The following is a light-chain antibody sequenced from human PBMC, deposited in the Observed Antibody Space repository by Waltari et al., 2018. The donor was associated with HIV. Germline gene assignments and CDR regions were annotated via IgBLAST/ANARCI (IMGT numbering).Light chain of an antibody. CDR3: AAWDDSLSGSWV. Sequence: QSVMTQPPSASGTPGQRVTISCSRSSSNIGMNYVNWYQQPPGTTPKLLIYRNNQRPSGVPDRFSGSKSGTSASLAISGLRSEDEADYYCAAWDDSLSGSWVFGGGTQVTVL. J-gene: IGLJ3*02. CDR2: RNN. V-gene: IGLV1-47*01. CDR1: SSNIGMNY.